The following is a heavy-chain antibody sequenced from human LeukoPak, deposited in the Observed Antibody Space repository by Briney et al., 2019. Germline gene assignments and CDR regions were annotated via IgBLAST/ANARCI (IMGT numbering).Heavy chain of an antibody. CDR3: ASGRQLGY. V-gene: IGHV3-7*01. Sequence: PEGSLSLSCAASGFTFSNYWMSWVRQAPGKGLEWVANIKEDGSEKYYVDSVKGRFTISRDNARNSLYLQMNSLRAEDTAVYYCASGRQLGYWGQGTLVTVSS. CDR2: IKEDGSEK. CDR1: GFTFSNYW. J-gene: IGHJ4*02. D-gene: IGHD6-13*01.